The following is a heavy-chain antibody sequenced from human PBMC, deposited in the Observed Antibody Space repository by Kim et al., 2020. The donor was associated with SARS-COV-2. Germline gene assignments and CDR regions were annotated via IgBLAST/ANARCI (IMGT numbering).Heavy chain of an antibody. J-gene: IGHJ5*02. V-gene: IGHV4-34*01. Sequence: SPSLRRRVTISVDTSKNQCSLKLSSVTAADTAVYYCARGSRLIRVGATEAWGQGTLVTVSS. D-gene: IGHD1-26*01. CDR3: ARGSRLIRVGATEA.